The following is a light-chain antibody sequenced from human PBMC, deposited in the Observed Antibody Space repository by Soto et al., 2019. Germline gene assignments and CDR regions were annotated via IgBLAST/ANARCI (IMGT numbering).Light chain of an antibody. CDR2: DAS. CDR1: QGISSA. Sequence: AIQLTQSPSSLSASVGDRVTITCRASQGISSALAWYQQKPGKAPKLLIYDASSLKSWVPSRFSGSGSGTDFTLTVTSLQPEDFATYCCQQFNSYPLTFGPGTKVDIK. J-gene: IGKJ3*01. CDR3: QQFNSYPLT. V-gene: IGKV1-13*02.